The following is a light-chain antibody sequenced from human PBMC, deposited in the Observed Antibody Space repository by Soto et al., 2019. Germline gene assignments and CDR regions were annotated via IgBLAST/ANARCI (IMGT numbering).Light chain of an antibody. V-gene: IGKV3-20*01. CDR2: GAS. J-gene: IGKJ1*01. CDR3: QHYNSYSEA. CDR1: QSITSSF. Sequence: PGERASLSCGASQSITSSFLAWYQQKPGQAPRLLIYGASSRATGIPDRFSGSGSGTEFTLTISSLQPDDFATYYCQHYNSYSEAFGQGTKVDIK.